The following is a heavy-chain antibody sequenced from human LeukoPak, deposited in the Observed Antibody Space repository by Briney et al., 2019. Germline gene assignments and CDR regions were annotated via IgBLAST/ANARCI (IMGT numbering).Heavy chain of an antibody. Sequence: PSETLSLTYTVSGASVSGHYWSWIRQSPEKGLEWLAYIFHTGSTNYNPSLKSRVSMSVDTSKNQFSLELRSVTAADMAIYYCARVARGATMFLWDFWGQGTLVTVSS. CDR3: ARVARGATMFLWDF. CDR2: IFHTGST. CDR1: GASVSGHY. V-gene: IGHV4-59*02. D-gene: IGHD1-26*01. J-gene: IGHJ4*02.